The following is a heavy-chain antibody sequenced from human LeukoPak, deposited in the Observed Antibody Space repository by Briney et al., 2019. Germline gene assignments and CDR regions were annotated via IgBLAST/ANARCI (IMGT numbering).Heavy chain of an antibody. Sequence: PGGSLRLSCAASGFTFSSYAMSWVRQAPGKGLEWVSAISGSGGSTYYADSVKGRFTISRDNSKNTLYLQMNSLRAEDPAVYYCAGHYYGSPPEREWGQGTLVTVSS. J-gene: IGHJ4*02. CDR1: GFTFSSYA. CDR2: ISGSGGST. V-gene: IGHV3-23*01. D-gene: IGHD3-10*01. CDR3: AGHYYGSPPERE.